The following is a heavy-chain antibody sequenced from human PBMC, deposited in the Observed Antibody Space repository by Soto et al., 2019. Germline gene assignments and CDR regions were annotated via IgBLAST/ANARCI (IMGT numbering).Heavy chain of an antibody. CDR2: IIPIFGTA. CDR1: GGTFSSYA. J-gene: IGHJ6*02. Sequence: GASLKVSCKASGGTFSSYAISWVRQAPGQGLEWMGGIIPIFGTANYAQKFQGRVTITADESTSTAYMELSSLRSEDTAVYYCARELGIAAAGPQLGYYYYYGMDVWGQGTTVTISS. CDR3: ARELGIAAAGPQLGYYYYYGMDV. D-gene: IGHD6-13*01. V-gene: IGHV1-69*13.